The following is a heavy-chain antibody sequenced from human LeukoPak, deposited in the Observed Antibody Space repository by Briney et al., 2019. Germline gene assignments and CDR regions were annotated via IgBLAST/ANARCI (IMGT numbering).Heavy chain of an antibody. Sequence: ASVRVSCTASVYRFTNYYMHWVRQAPGQGREWMGMIKPNGGSTTYAQKFQGRVTMPRNMSTSTVYMELSSLTSEITAVYYCARTRGYCFDYWGQGTLVTVSS. V-gene: IGHV1-46*01. CDR3: ARTRGYCFDY. J-gene: IGHJ4*02. CDR1: VYRFTNYY. CDR2: IKPNGGST.